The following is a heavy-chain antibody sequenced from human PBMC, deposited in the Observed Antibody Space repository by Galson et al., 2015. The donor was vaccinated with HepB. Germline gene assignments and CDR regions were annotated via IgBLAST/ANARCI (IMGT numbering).Heavy chain of an antibody. CDR2: ISSSSSYI. CDR1: GFTFSSYS. CDR3: ARGAYSSSKKSTARVGSRRCDI. V-gene: IGHV3-21*01. Sequence: SLRLSCAASGFTFSSYSMNWVRQAPGKGLEWVSSISSSSSYIYYADSVKGRFTISRDNAKNSLYLQMNSLRAEDTAVYYCARGAYSSSKKSTARVGSRRCDIWGQGTMVTVSS. J-gene: IGHJ3*02. D-gene: IGHD6-13*01.